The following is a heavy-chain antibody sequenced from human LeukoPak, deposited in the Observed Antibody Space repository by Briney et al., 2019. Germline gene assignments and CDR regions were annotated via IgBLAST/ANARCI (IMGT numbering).Heavy chain of an antibody. CDR3: AGVPLLYYYYGMDV. J-gene: IGHJ6*02. Sequence: PSQTLSLTCAVSGGSISSGGYPWSWIRQPPGKGLEWIGYIYHSGSTYYNPSLKSRVTISVDRSKNQFSLKLSSVTAADTAVYYCAGVPLLYYYYGMDVWGQGTTATVSS. V-gene: IGHV4-30-2*01. D-gene: IGHD2-15*01. CDR1: GGSISSGGYP. CDR2: IYHSGST.